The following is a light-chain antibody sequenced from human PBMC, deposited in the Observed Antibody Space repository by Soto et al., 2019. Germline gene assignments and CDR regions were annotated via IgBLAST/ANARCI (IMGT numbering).Light chain of an antibody. CDR3: HQYGTSPYT. Sequence: EIVLTQSPGTLSLSPGERATLSCRASQSVSTNYLAWYQQKPGQSPRLLIYAATSRATGIPDRFSGSGSGTDFILTISRLEPEDFAVYFCHQYGTSPYTFAQGTKLDIK. J-gene: IGKJ2*01. V-gene: IGKV3-20*01. CDR2: AAT. CDR1: QSVSTNY.